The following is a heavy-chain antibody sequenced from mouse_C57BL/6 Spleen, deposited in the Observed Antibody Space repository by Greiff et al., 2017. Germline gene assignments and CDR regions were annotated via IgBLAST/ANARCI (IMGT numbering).Heavy chain of an antibody. CDR3: ARGFYDGSSYAMDY. V-gene: IGHV1-82*01. CDR2: IYPGDGDT. Sequence: QVQLKESGPELVKPGASVKISCKASGYAFSSSWMNWVKQRPGKGLEWIGRIYPGDGDTNYNGKFKGKTTLTADKSSSTAYMQLSSLTSENSAVYFCARGFYDGSSYAMDYWGQGTSVTVSS. CDR1: GYAFSSSW. D-gene: IGHD1-1*01. J-gene: IGHJ4*01.